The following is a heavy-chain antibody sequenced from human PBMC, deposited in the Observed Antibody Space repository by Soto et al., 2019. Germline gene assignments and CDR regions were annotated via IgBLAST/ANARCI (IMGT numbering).Heavy chain of an antibody. V-gene: IGHV3-23*01. Sequence: PGGSLRLSCTASGFTFSNYVMSWVRQAPGKGLEWVSAISGSGESTYYADSVKGRFTISRDNSKNTLFLQMNSLRAEDTAVYYCAKGQIVVVVAATDYWGQGTLVTVSS. J-gene: IGHJ4*02. CDR2: ISGSGEST. CDR3: AKGQIVVVVAATDY. D-gene: IGHD2-15*01. CDR1: GFTFSNYV.